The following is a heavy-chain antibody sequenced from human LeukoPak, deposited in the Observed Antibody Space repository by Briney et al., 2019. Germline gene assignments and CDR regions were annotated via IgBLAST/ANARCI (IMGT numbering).Heavy chain of an antibody. D-gene: IGHD2-2*01. V-gene: IGHV1-8*01. Sequence: ASVKVSCKASGYTFTSHDINWVRQATGQGLEWMGWMNPNSGNTGYAQKFQGRVTMTRNTSISTAYMELSSLRSEDTAVYYCARGGVQATMPWYYYHGMDVWGQGTTVTVSS. CDR1: GYTFTSHD. CDR2: MNPNSGNT. J-gene: IGHJ6*02. CDR3: ARGGVQATMPWYYYHGMDV.